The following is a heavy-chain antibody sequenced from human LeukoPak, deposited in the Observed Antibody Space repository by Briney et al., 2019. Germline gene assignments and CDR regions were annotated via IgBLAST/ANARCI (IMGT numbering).Heavy chain of an antibody. CDR2: IYHSEST. V-gene: IGHV4-38-2*02. CDR1: AYSISSGYY. D-gene: IGHD1-14*01. J-gene: IGHJ4*02. Sequence: SETLSLTCIVSAYSISSGYYWGWIRQPPGKGLEWIGSIYHSESTYYNPSLKSRVTISIDTSKNQFSLKLSSVTAADTAVYYCAREITPFDYWGQGTLVTVSS. CDR3: AREITPFDY.